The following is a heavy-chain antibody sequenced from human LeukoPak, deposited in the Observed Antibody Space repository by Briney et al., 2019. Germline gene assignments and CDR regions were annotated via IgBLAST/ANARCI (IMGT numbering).Heavy chain of an antibody. D-gene: IGHD6-13*01. V-gene: IGHV4-34*01. Sequence: SETLSLTCAVYGGSFSGYYWSWIRQPPGKGLEWIGEINHSGSTNYNPSLKSRVTISVDTSKNQFSLKLSSVTAADTAVYYCARRPSWVSRCWYWGFAFDIWGQGTMVTVSS. CDR1: GGSFSGYY. CDR3: ARRPSWVSRCWYWGFAFDI. J-gene: IGHJ3*02. CDR2: INHSGST.